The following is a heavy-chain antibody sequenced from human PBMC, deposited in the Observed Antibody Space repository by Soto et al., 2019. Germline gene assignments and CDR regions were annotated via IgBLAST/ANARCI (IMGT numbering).Heavy chain of an antibody. V-gene: IGHV3-23*01. CDR2: INGGGNSA. Sequence: EVPLLESGGDLVQPGRYLRLSCAASGLTFMGYAMSWGRQAPGKGLGWVSVINGGGNSAYYAESVKARFTISRDNSNNILYLQMSSPRGEDTAVYYCAKKRGRVSTSWHFDSWGQGTLVTVSS. J-gene: IGHJ4*02. CDR1: GLTFMGYA. CDR3: AKKRGRVSTSWHFDS. D-gene: IGHD2-8*01.